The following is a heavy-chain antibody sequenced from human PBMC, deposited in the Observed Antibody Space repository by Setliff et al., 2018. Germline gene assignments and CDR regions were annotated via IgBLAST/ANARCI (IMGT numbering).Heavy chain of an antibody. D-gene: IGHD3-10*01. CDR2: INPGDSDT. V-gene: IGHV5-51*01. J-gene: IGHJ4*02. CDR1: GFSFTNYW. CDR3: AVLQVPLAAPAHFEF. Sequence: GESLKISCQTSGFSFTNYWVAWVRQTPGKGLEWMGIINPGDSDTRYSPSFQGQVTISADKSINTAYLQWVGLKASDTAMYYCAVLQVPLAAPAHFEFWGQGTPVTVSS.